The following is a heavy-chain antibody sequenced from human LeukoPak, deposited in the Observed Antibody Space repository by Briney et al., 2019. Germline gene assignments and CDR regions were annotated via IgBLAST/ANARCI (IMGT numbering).Heavy chain of an antibody. CDR1: GFTFSDYE. Sequence: GSLRLSCAASGFTFSDYEMNWVRQAPGKGLEWVANIKQDGSEKYYVDSVKGRFTISRDNAKNSLYLQMNSLRAEDTAVYYCARDSDVPFDYWGQGTLVTVSS. D-gene: IGHD3-16*01. J-gene: IGHJ4*02. V-gene: IGHV3-7*01. CDR2: IKQDGSEK. CDR3: ARDSDVPFDY.